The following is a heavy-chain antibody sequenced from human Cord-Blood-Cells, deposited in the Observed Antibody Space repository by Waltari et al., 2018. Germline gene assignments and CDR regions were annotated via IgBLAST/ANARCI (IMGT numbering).Heavy chain of an antibody. CDR3: ARKGVLAAAGLDY. V-gene: IGHV1-2*04. Sequence: QVQLVQSGAEVKKPGASVKVYCKASGYTFTGYYMHWVRQAPGQGLEWMGWINPNRGGTNYAQKFQGWVTMTRDTSISTAYMELSRLRSDDTAVYYCARKGVLAAAGLDYWGQGTLVTVSS. J-gene: IGHJ4*02. D-gene: IGHD6-13*01. CDR2: INPNRGGT. CDR1: GYTFTGYY.